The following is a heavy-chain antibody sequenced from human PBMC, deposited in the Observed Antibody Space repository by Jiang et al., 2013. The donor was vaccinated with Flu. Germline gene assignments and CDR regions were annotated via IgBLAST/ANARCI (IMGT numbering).Heavy chain of an antibody. J-gene: IGHJ4*02. V-gene: IGHV3-33*01. D-gene: IGHD3-22*01. Sequence: GGVVQPGRSLRLSCAASGFDFSVHGMNWVRQAPGKGLEWVADIWYDGSNKNYADSVKGRFTISRDNSRKMVWLQMNSLRAEDTGVYFCARGGKFFSDASGFYSVFDSWGQGARVTVSS. CDR3: ARGGKFFSDASGFYSVFDS. CDR2: IWYDGSNK. CDR1: GFDFSVHG.